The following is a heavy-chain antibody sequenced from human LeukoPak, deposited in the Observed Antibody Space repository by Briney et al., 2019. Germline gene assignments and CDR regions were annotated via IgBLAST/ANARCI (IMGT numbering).Heavy chain of an antibody. CDR2: IYYSGST. D-gene: IGHD6-13*01. J-gene: IGHJ6*02. CDR3: ARVPLPHIAASRPDYYYGMDV. Sequence: SETLSLTCTVSGGSISSGGYYWSWIRQHPGKGLEWIGYIYYSGSTYYNPSLKSRVTISVDTSKNQFSLKLSSVTAADTAVYYCARVPLPHIAASRPDYYYGMDVWGQGTTVTVSS. CDR1: GGSISSGGYY. V-gene: IGHV4-31*03.